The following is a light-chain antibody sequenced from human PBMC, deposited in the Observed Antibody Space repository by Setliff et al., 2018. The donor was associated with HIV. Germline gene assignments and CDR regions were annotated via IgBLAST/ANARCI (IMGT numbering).Light chain of an antibody. CDR3: NSYTTRSPLGV. Sequence: QSALTQPASVSGSPGQSITISCTGTSSDVGGYNYVAWYQQHPGKAPKLIMFDVSNRPSGVSNRFSGSKSGNTASLTISGLQAEDEADYYCNSYTTRSPLGVFGRGTKGTVL. CDR1: SSDVGGYNY. V-gene: IGLV2-14*03. CDR2: DVS. J-gene: IGLJ3*02.